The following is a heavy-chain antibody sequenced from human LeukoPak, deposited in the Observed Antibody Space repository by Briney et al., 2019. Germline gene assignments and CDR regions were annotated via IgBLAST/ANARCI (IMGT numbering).Heavy chain of an antibody. V-gene: IGHV4-4*07. J-gene: IGHJ4*02. CDR2: IYTSGST. D-gene: IGHD3-10*01. CDR3: ARDKAGNFDY. CDR1: GGPISSYD. Sequence: SETLSLTCTVSGGPISSYDLSWIRQPAGKGLEWIGRIYTSGSTNYNPPLKSRVTMSVDTSKNQFSMKLSSVTAADTAVYYCARDKAGNFDYWGQGTLVTVSS.